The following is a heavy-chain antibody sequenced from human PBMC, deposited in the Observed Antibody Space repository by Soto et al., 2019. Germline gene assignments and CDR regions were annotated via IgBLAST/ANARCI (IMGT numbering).Heavy chain of an antibody. V-gene: IGHV1-18*01. CDR1: GYTFSNLG. J-gene: IGHJ4*02. CDR2: ISAYNGNT. Sequence: GASVKVSCNASGYTFSNLGISWVRQAPGQGLEWMGWISAYNGNTNYAQKLQGRVTMTTDTSTSTAYMELRSLRSDDTAVYYCARDSPPPREWGQGTLVTVSS. CDR3: ARDSPPPRE.